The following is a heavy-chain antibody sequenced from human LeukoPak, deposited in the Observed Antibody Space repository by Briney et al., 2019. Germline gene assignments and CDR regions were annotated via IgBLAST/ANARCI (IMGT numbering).Heavy chain of an antibody. J-gene: IGHJ5*02. CDR2: ISGSGGST. CDR3: AKDRAPDSSGWYDWFDP. V-gene: IGHV3-23*01. Sequence: GGSLRLSCAASGFTFSSYDMSWVRQAPGKGLEWVAAISGSGGSTYYADSVKGRFTISRDNSKNTLYLQMNSLRAEDTAVYYCAKDRAPDSSGWYDWFDPWGQGTLVTVSS. D-gene: IGHD6-19*01. CDR1: GFTFSSYD.